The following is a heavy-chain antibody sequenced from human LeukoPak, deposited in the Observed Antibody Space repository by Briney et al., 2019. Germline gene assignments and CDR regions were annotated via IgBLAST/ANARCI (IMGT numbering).Heavy chain of an antibody. CDR1: GLNVTYNY. CDR3: YARPVLPAAFLPSGNYMDV. D-gene: IGHD2-2*01. J-gene: IGHJ6*03. V-gene: IGHV3-53*01. Sequence: AGGSLRLSCAASGLNVTYNYMSWVRQAPGKGLEWLSVIYSGGMTYYADSVKGRFIISRDNSKNTLYLQMNRLRAEDTAVCYCYARPVLPAAFLPSGNYMDVWGKGTTVTVSS. CDR2: IYSGGMT.